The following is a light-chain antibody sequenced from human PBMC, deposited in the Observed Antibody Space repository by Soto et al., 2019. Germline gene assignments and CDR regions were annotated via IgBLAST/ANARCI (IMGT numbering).Light chain of an antibody. CDR1: QGISSW. Sequence: DIQMTQSPSSVSASVGDRVTITCRASQGISSWLAWYQQKPGKAPKLLIYGVSTLHNGVPSRFSASGSGTDFTLTISSLQPEDLAIYFCQQSYSTPWTFGPGTKVELK. CDR2: GVS. CDR3: QQSYSTPWT. V-gene: IGKV1-12*02. J-gene: IGKJ1*01.